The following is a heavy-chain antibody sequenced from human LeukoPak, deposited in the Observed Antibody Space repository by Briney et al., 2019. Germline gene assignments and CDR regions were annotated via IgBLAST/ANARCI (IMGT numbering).Heavy chain of an antibody. Sequence: SETLSLTCTVSGGSISSYYWSWIRQPPGKGLEWIGYIYYSGSTNYNPSLKSRDTISVDTSKNQFSLKLSSVTAADTAVYYCARSPYYYGSGSYPDYWGQGTLVTVSS. J-gene: IGHJ4*02. CDR2: IYYSGST. D-gene: IGHD3-10*01. V-gene: IGHV4-59*01. CDR1: GGSISSYY. CDR3: ARSPYYYGSGSYPDY.